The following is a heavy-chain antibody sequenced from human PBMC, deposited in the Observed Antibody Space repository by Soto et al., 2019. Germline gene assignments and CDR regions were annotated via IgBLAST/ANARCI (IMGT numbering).Heavy chain of an antibody. Sequence: QVRLVESGGGVVQPGRSLRLSCAASGFRFSSYGMHWVRQAPGKGLEWVVVIWHDGSKKYYADSVKGRLIISRDNSNNTLYVQINSLRAEDRGVYFCARGSIVAAEYGMDVWGQGTTVTVS. CDR1: GFRFSSYG. CDR2: IWHDGSKK. CDR3: ARGSIVAAEYGMDV. D-gene: IGHD6-13*01. J-gene: IGHJ6*02. V-gene: IGHV3-33*01.